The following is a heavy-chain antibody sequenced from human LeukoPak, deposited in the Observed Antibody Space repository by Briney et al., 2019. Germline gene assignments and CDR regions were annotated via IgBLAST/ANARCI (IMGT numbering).Heavy chain of an antibody. CDR3: TIRSVSYYYFDY. J-gene: IGHJ4*02. Sequence: GGSLRLSCAASGFTFSSYVMSWAREAPGKGLEWVSGISGSGGSTYYADSVKGRFTIPRDNSKNTLYLQMNSLRAEDTAVYYCTIRSVSYYYFDYWGQGTLVTVSS. CDR2: ISGSGGST. D-gene: IGHD1-26*01. V-gene: IGHV3-23*01. CDR1: GFTFSSYV.